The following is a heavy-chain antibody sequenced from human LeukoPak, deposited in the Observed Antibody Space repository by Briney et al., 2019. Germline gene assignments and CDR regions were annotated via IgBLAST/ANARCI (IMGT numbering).Heavy chain of an antibody. CDR2: ISAYNGNT. D-gene: IGHD5-24*01. CDR3: ARDPGYKTLDY. J-gene: IGHJ4*02. Sequence: ASMKVSCKASGYTFTTYGLSWVRQAPGQGLEWMGWISAYNGNTYYAQKFQGRVTMTTDTSTSTAYMELRSLRSDDTAVYYCARDPGYKTLDYWGQGTLVTVSS. V-gene: IGHV1-18*01. CDR1: GYTFTTYG.